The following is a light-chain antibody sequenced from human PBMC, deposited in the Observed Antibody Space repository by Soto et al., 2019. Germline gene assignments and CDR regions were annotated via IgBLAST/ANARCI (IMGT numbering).Light chain of an antibody. Sequence: QSVLTQPPSVSGAPGQRVTISCTRSSSNIGAGYDVHWYQQLPGTAPKLLVYGNSNRPSGVPDRFSGSKSGTSAPLAITGLEAEDEADYYCQSYDSSLSAVVFGGGTKVSVL. J-gene: IGLJ2*01. CDR1: SSNIGAGYD. CDR2: GNS. CDR3: QSYDSSLSAVV. V-gene: IGLV1-40*01.